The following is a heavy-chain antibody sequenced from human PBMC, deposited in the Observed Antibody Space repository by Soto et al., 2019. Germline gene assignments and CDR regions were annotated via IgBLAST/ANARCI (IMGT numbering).Heavy chain of an antibody. Sequence: QVHLQESGPGLVKPSETLSLTCTVSGVSIHNSHSFWAWIRQPPGKGLQFIASVYHNGGAHYNSSLKSRVTISGDSSKNQFSLKLRSVTAADTAVYYCARHGGYYFDYWGQGTLVTVSS. V-gene: IGHV4-39*01. CDR1: GVSIHNSHSF. J-gene: IGHJ4*02. CDR3: ARHGGYYFDY. CDR2: VYHNGGA. D-gene: IGHD3-16*01.